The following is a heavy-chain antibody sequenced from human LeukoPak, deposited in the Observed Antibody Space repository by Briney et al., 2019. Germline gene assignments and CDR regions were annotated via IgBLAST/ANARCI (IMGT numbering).Heavy chain of an antibody. CDR2: INHSGST. D-gene: IGHD3-3*01. V-gene: IGHV4-34*01. Sequence: SETLSLTCTVSGGSISSYYWSWIRQPPGKGLEWIGEINHSGSTNYNPSLKSRVTISVDTSKNQFSLKLSSVTAADTAVYYCARAYDFWSPGWFDPWGQGTLVTVSS. CDR3: ARAYDFWSPGWFDP. CDR1: GGSISSYY. J-gene: IGHJ5*02.